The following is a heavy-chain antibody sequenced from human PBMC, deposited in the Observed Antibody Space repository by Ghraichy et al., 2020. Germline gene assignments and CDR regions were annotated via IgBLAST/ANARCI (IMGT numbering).Heavy chain of an antibody. D-gene: IGHD6-19*01. V-gene: IGHV3-23*01. CDR1: GFGFSSYA. J-gene: IGHJ4*02. CDR2: ISGSGINT. CDR3: AKVHSSGWYQVKSGPFDY. Sequence: LSLTSAASGFGFSSYAMTWVRQAPGKGLELVSAISGSGINTFYADSVKGRFTISRDNSKNTLYLLLNSLRAEDTAVYSCAKVHSSGWYQVKSGPFDYWGQGTLLTVSS.